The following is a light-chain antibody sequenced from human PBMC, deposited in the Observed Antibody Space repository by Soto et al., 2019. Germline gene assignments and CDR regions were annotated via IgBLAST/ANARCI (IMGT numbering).Light chain of an antibody. J-gene: IGLJ2*01. CDR1: SSDVGSYNL. V-gene: IGLV2-23*01. Sequence: QSALTQPASVSGSPGQSITISCTGTSSDVGSYNLVSWYQQHPGKAPKLMIYEGSKRPSGVANRFSGSKSGNTASLTISGLNAEDEDDDYCCSYAGSSTSVVFGGGTKLTVL. CDR2: EGS. CDR3: CSYAGSSTSVV.